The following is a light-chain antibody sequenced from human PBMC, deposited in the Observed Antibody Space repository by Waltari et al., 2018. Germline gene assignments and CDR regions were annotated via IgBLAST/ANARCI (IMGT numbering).Light chain of an antibody. J-gene: IGKJ4*01. V-gene: IGKV3-20*01. CDR1: QTVRTTY. Sequence: EIVLTQSPGTLSLSPGERATLSCRASQTVRTTYLAWYQQKPGQAPTLLIYDTSSRATCIPDRFSGSGSGTDFSLTISSLEPEDFVVYYCQQYDISPLTFGGGTKVETK. CDR2: DTS. CDR3: QQYDISPLT.